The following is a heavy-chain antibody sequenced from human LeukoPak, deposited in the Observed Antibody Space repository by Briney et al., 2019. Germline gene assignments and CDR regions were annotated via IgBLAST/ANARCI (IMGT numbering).Heavy chain of an antibody. CDR2: MNPNSGNT. Sequence: ASVKVSCKASGYTFTSYDINWVRQATGQGLEWMGWMNPNSGNTGYAQKFQGRVTMTRNTSISTAYMELSSLRSEDAAVYYCARGGVAGYNLDYWGQGTLVTVSS. CDR3: ARGGVAGYNLDY. D-gene: IGHD5-24*01. CDR1: GYTFTSYD. J-gene: IGHJ4*02. V-gene: IGHV1-8*01.